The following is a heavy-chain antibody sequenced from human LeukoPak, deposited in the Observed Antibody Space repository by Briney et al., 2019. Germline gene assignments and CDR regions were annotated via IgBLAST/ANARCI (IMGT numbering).Heavy chain of an antibody. Sequence: PGGSLRLSCAASGFTFSSYSMNWVRQAPGKGLEWVSSISSSSSYIYYADSVKGRFTISRDNAKNSLYLQMNSLRAEDTAVYYCARDRVVRGVIADLDYWGQGTLVTVSS. CDR3: ARDRVVRGVIADLDY. CDR2: ISSSSSYI. J-gene: IGHJ4*02. CDR1: GFTFSSYS. V-gene: IGHV3-21*01. D-gene: IGHD3-10*01.